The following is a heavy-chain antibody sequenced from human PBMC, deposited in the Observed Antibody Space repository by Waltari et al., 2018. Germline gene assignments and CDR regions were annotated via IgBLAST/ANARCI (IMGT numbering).Heavy chain of an antibody. CDR1: GFTFSSYG. CDR2: ISYDGSNK. V-gene: IGHV3-30*18. Sequence: QVQLVESGGGVVQPGRSLRLSCAASGFTFSSYGMHWVRQAPGKGLEWVAVISYDGSNKYYADSGKGRFTISRDNSKNTLYLQMNSLRAEDTAVYYCAKVGDSFLAGSFDYWGQGTLVTVSS. J-gene: IGHJ4*02. CDR3: AKVGDSFLAGSFDY. D-gene: IGHD2-15*01.